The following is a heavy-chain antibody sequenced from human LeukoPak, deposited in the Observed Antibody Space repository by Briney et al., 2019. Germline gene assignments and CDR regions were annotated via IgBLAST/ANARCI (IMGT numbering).Heavy chain of an antibody. V-gene: IGHV3-23*01. CDR3: AKDKIAVAGTCYFDY. CDR1: GFTFSSYA. CDR2: ISGSGGTT. J-gene: IGHJ4*02. D-gene: IGHD6-19*01. Sequence: PGGSLRLSCAASGFTFSSYAMSWVRQAPGKGLEWVSAISGSGGTTYYADSEKRRFTISRDNSKNTLYQQMNSLRAEDTAVYYCAKDKIAVAGTCYFDYWGQGTLVTVSS.